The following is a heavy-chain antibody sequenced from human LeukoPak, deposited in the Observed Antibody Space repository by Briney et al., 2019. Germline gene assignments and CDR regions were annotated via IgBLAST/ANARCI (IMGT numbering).Heavy chain of an antibody. D-gene: IGHD5-24*01. CDR2: IYYSGST. CDR1: GASISTGDYY. J-gene: IGHJ4*02. Sequence: PSETLSLTCTVSGASISTGDYYWSWIRQPPGKGLEWIGYIYYSGSTHYNPSLKSRVTISVDTSKNQFSLKLSSVTAADTAVYYCARGVAGYNTDPFDYWGQGTLVTVSS. V-gene: IGHV4-30-4*01. CDR3: ARGVAGYNTDPFDY.